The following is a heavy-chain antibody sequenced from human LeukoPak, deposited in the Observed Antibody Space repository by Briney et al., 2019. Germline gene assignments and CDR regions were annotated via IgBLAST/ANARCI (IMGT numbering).Heavy chain of an antibody. V-gene: IGHV3-23*01. CDR1: GFTFSSYA. D-gene: IGHD2-2*02. CDR2: ISGSGGST. CDR3: AKAPLQGYCSSTSCHID. J-gene: IGHJ4*02. Sequence: GGSLRLSCAASGFTFSSYAMRWVRQAPGKGLEWVSAISGSGGSTYYADSVKGRFTISRDNSKNTLYLQMNSLRAEDTAVYYCAKAPLQGYCSSTSCHIDWGQGTLVTVSS.